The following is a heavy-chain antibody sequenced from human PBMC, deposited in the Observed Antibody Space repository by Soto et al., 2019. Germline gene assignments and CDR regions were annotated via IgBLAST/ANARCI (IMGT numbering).Heavy chain of an antibody. CDR1: GGSISSSSYS. D-gene: IGHD3-10*01. J-gene: IGHJ4*02. CDR3: ASLLTMVRGVLFDY. V-gene: IGHV4-39*01. Sequence: XTLSLTCTVSGGSISSSSYSWGCVRQPPGKGLEWIGSIYYSGSTYYNPSLKSRVTISVDTSKNQFSLKLSSVTAADTAVYYCASLLTMVRGVLFDYWGQGTLVTVSS. CDR2: IYYSGST.